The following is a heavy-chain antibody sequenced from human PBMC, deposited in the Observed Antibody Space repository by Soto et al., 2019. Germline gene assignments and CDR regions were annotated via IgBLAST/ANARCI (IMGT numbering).Heavy chain of an antibody. CDR3: AKDTHIAAAGLGWFDP. Sequence: EVQLLESGGGLVQPGGSLRLSCAASGFTFSSYAMSWVRQAPGKGLEWVSAISGSGGSTYYADSVKGRFTISRDNSKNTLYLHMNSLRAEDTAVYYCAKDTHIAAAGLGWFDPWGQGTLVTVSS. CDR1: GFTFSSYA. V-gene: IGHV3-23*01. CDR2: ISGSGGST. D-gene: IGHD6-13*01. J-gene: IGHJ5*02.